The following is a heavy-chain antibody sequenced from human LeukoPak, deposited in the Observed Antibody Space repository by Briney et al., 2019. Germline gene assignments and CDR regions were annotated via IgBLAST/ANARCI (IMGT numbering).Heavy chain of an antibody. CDR1: GYSFTSYW. J-gene: IGHJ3*02. CDR3: ARHGGLAYCGGDCYSEGAFDI. CDR2: IYPGDPDT. Sequence: GESLKISCKGSGYSFTSYWIGWVRQMPGKGLEWMGIIYPGDPDTGYSPSFQGQVTISADKSISTAYLQWSSLKASDTAMYYCARHGGLAYCGGDCYSEGAFDIWGQGTMVTVSS. V-gene: IGHV5-51*01. D-gene: IGHD2-21*02.